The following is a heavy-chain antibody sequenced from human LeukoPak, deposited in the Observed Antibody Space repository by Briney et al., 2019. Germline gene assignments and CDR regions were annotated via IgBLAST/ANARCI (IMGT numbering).Heavy chain of an antibody. V-gene: IGHV4-38-2*01. CDR1: GYSISSGYY. CDR2: IYHSGTA. Sequence: SETLSLTCAVSGYSISSGYYWGWIRQPPGTGLQWIGSIYHSGTAYYNPSLKSRVTISVDTSKNQFSLKLSSVTAADTAMYYCASGDPQGSSWYWVEYRGQGRLVTVSS. J-gene: IGHJ4*02. D-gene: IGHD6-13*01. CDR3: ASGDPQGSSWYWVEY.